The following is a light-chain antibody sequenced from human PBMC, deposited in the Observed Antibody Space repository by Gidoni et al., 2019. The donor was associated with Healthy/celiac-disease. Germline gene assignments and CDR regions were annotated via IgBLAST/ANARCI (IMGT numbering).Light chain of an antibody. J-gene: IGKJ5*01. CDR3: QQRSNWPIT. CDR1: QSVSSY. Sequence: EIVLTLSPATLSSSPGDRATISCRASQSVSSYLAWYQQKPGQAPRLLIYDASNRATGIPARFSGSGSGTDFTLTISSLEPEDFAVYYCQQRSNWPITFGQGTRLEIK. CDR2: DAS. V-gene: IGKV3-11*01.